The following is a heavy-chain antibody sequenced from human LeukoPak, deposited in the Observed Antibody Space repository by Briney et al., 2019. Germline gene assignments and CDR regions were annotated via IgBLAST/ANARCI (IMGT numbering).Heavy chain of an antibody. CDR1: GFTFSDYY. Sequence: PGGSLRLSCAASGFTFSDYYMSWIRQAPGKGLEWVSYITSSGSTTYYADSVKGRFTISRDHSKNTLYLQMSSLRAEGTALYYCASGSSMLRGQILGVSCDYWGQGTLVTVSS. CDR2: ITSSGSTT. D-gene: IGHD3-10*01. J-gene: IGHJ4*02. CDR3: ASGSSMLRGQILGVSCDY. V-gene: IGHV3-11*04.